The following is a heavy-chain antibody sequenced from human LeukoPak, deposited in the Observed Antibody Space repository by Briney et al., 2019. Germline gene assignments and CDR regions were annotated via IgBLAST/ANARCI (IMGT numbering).Heavy chain of an antibody. D-gene: IGHD3-10*01. V-gene: IGHV4-61*02. Sequence: SETLSLTCTVSGGSISSGSYYWSWIRQPAGKGLEWIGRIYTSGSTNYNPSLKSRVTISVDTSKNQFSLKLSSVTAADTAMYYCAREAYYYYGSGSAFDYWGQGTLVTVSS. CDR2: IYTSGST. J-gene: IGHJ4*02. CDR1: GGSISSGSYY. CDR3: AREAYYYYGSGSAFDY.